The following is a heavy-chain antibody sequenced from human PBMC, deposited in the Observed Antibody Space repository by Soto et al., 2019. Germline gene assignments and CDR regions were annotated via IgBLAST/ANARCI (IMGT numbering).Heavy chain of an antibody. D-gene: IGHD3-22*01. V-gene: IGHV3-33*01. CDR1: GFTFSNFG. CDR3: ARDYYDGSDYYYSPFDY. CDR2: IRFDGSNK. J-gene: IGHJ4*02. Sequence: GGSLRLSCAASGFTFSNFGIHWVRQAPGKGLEWVAVIRFDGSNKYYADSVKGRFTISRDNSKNRLYLQMNSLRAEDTAVYYCARDYYDGSDYYYSPFDYWGQGSLVTVSS.